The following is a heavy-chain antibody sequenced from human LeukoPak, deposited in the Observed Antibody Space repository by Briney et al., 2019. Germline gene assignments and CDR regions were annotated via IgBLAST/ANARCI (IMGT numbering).Heavy chain of an antibody. CDR2: ISGSGGST. CDR3: AKSYGDYTTGMDV. D-gene: IGHD4-17*01. CDR1: GFTFSSYA. V-gene: IGHV3-23*01. J-gene: IGHJ6*02. Sequence: PGGSLRLSCAASGFTFSSYAMSWVRQAPGKGLEWGSAISGSGGSTYYADSVKGRFTISRDNSKNTLYLQMNSLRAEDTAVYYCAKSYGDYTTGMDVWGQGTTVTVSS.